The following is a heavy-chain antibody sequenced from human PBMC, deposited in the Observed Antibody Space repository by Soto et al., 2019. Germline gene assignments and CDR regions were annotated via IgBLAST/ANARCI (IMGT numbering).Heavy chain of an antibody. J-gene: IGHJ5*02. CDR1: GFSFSNFN. D-gene: IGHD5-12*01. V-gene: IGHV3-48*02. CDR2: ISGTGSTI. CDR3: ARVDYSSYPAP. Sequence: GGSLSLSCAAYGFSFSNFNLNWVRRAPGKGLEWISYISGTGSTIYYADSVKGQFTISRDNAKNSLFLQMNSLRDEDTAVYYCARVDYSSYPAPWGQGMLVTVSS.